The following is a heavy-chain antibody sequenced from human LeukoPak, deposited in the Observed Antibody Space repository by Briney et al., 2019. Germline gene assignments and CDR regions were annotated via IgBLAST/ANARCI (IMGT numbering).Heavy chain of an antibody. CDR2: INAGNGNT. Sequence: ASVKVSCKASGYTFTSYAMHWVRQATGQRLEWMGWINAGNGNTKYSQKFQGRVTITRDTSASTAYMELSSLRSEDTAVYYCARARPIVVVPAAMHWFDPWGQGTLVTVSS. CDR1: GYTFTSYA. J-gene: IGHJ5*01. CDR3: ARARPIVVVPAAMHWFDP. V-gene: IGHV1-3*01. D-gene: IGHD2-2*01.